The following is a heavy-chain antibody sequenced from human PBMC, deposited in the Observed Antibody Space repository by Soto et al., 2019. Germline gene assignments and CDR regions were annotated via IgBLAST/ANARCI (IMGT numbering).Heavy chain of an antibody. CDR3: ARGQRFSDSFDP. D-gene: IGHD3-3*01. CDR1: GGAISGYY. V-gene: IGHV4-4*07. CDR2: IYSSGGT. Sequence: QVQLQESGPGLVKPSETLSLTCTVSGGAISGYYCTWIRQSAGKGLEWIGRIYSSGGTKYNPSLQSRVTMSLDTSKNQFSLRLTSVTAADTAVYYCARGQRFSDSFDPWGQGTLVTVSS. J-gene: IGHJ5*02.